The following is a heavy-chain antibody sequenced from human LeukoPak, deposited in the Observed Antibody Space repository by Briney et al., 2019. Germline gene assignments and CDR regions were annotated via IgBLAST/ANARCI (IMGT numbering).Heavy chain of an antibody. V-gene: IGHV3-7*01. CDR1: GFTFSSYA. J-gene: IGHJ4*02. CDR3: ARDYWRSIDH. CDR2: VNEDGSAK. Sequence: GGSLRLSCAASGFTFSSYAMHWVRQAPGKGLESVAIVNEDGSAKYYLDSVKGRFTISRDNARNSLYLEMNSLRAEDTAVYYCARDYWRSIDHWGQGTLVTVSS. D-gene: IGHD1-1*01.